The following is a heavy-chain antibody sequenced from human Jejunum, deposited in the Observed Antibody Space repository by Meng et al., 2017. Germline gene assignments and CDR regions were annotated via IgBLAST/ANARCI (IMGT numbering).Heavy chain of an antibody. CDR1: GSTFTPYN. D-gene: IGHD1/OR15-1a*01. Sequence: VQLVQSEAEVKKPGASVEVSCKASGSTFTPYNIHWLRQAPGQGLEWMGRINPNSGQTKFAQKFQGRVTMTRDTSITTAYMELSRLTSDDMAVYFCARETGRTGEYCDHWGQGTLVTVSS. J-gene: IGHJ4*02. CDR3: ARETGRTGEYCDH. CDR2: INPNSGQT. V-gene: IGHV1-2*06.